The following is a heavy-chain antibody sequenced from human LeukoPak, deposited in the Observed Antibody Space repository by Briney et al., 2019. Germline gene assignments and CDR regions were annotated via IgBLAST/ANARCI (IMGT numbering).Heavy chain of an antibody. J-gene: IGHJ4*02. D-gene: IGHD2-2*01. Sequence: PSETLSLTCAVYGGSFSGYYWSWIRQPPGKGLEWIGEINHSGSTNYTPSLKSRVTISVDTSKNQFSLMLNSVTAAETAVYYCARGPYCSSTSCYPIYYYFDYWGQGTLVTVSS. CDR1: GGSFSGYY. V-gene: IGHV4-34*01. CDR3: ARGPYCSSTSCYPIYYYFDY. CDR2: INHSGST.